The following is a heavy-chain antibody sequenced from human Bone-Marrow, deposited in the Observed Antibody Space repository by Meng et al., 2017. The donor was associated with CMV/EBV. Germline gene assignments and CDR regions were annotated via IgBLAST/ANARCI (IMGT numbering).Heavy chain of an antibody. D-gene: IGHD3-3*01. J-gene: IGHJ3*01. Sequence: GGSLRLSCAASGFTFSSYWMHWVRQAPGKGLVWVSRINSDGSSTSYTDSVKGRLTISRDNAKDTLYLKMNSLRVEDTAVYYCVREMWSDDVWGRGTMVTVSS. V-gene: IGHV3-74*01. CDR1: GFTFSSYW. CDR2: INSDGSST. CDR3: VREMWSDDV.